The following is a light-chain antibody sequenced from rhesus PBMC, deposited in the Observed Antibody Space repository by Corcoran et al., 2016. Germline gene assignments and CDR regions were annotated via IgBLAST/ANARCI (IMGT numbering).Light chain of an antibody. Sequence: SYILTQSHSVSVSPGQTARITCGGEDIGNKDVHWYQQKPPQAPVLVMYRDSTRASGNPERFSGSNSGNTTTLTISGVEAGDETDYYCQVWNGRSDHYIFGNRTRLTVL. CDR1: DIGNKD. CDR2: RDS. J-gene: IGLJ1*01. CDR3: QVWNGRSDHYI. V-gene: IGLV3-29*01.